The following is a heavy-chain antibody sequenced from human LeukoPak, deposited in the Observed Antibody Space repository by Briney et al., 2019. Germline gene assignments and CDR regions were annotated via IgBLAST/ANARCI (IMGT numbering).Heavy chain of an antibody. CDR1: GGTFSSYA. V-gene: IGHV1-69*04. J-gene: IGHJ4*02. CDR2: IIPIFGIA. Sequence: GASVKVSCKASGGTFSSYAISWVRQAPGQGLEWMGRIIPIFGIANYAQKLQGRVTITADKSTSTAYMELSSLRSGDTAVYYCARDKYSSSLGDYWGQGTLVTVSS. CDR3: ARDKYSSSLGDY. D-gene: IGHD6-6*01.